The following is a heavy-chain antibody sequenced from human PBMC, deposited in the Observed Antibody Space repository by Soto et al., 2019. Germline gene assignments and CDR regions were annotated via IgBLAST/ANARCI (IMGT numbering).Heavy chain of an antibody. J-gene: IGHJ6*02. CDR2: IYSNGGT. Sequence: QVQLQASGPGLVKPSDTLSLTCTVSGDSIGTYNWGWIRQPPGKRLAWIGYIYSNGGTSYNPALKSRVTISADTSTKQFSLRLSSVTAADTAVYYGVRQGIGALHGMVAVWGQGTTVTVSS. V-gene: IGHV4-59*08. CDR3: VRQGIGALHGMVAV. CDR1: GDSIGTYN. D-gene: IGHD1-26*01.